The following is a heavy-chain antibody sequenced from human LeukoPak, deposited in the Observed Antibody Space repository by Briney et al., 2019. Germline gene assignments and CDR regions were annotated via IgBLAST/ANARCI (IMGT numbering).Heavy chain of an antibody. CDR2: IRSKAYGGTT. CDR1: GFTFGDYG. V-gene: IGHV3-49*03. CDR3: TRSRRVYCGGDCYSFDY. Sequence: PGGSLRLSCTVSGFTFGDYGMSWFRQAPGKGLEWVGFIRSKAYGGTTEYAASVKGRFTISRDDSKSIAYLQMNSLKTEDTAVYYCTRSRRVYCGGDCYSFDYWGQGTLVTVSS. J-gene: IGHJ4*02. D-gene: IGHD2-21*02.